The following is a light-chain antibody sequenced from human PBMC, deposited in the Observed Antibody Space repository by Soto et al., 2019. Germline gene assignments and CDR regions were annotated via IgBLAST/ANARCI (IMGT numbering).Light chain of an antibody. CDR2: YDD. V-gene: IGLV1-36*01. Sequence: QSVLTQPPSVSEAPRQRVTISCSGSSSNTGNNAVSWYQQLPGKAPKLLMYYDDLLPSGVSDRFSGSKSGTSASLAISGLQSEDEADYYCVAWDDSLNGHVFGTGTKLTVL. CDR1: SSNTGNNA. J-gene: IGLJ1*01. CDR3: VAWDDSLNGHV.